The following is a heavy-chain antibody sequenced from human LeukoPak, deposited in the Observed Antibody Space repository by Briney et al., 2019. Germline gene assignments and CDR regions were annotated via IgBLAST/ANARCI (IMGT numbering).Heavy chain of an antibody. CDR2: LWYDGSNK. J-gene: IGHJ4*02. CDR1: GFTFGSYG. D-gene: IGHD3-9*01. CDR3: ARARHGILTGYYLDY. V-gene: IGHV3-33*01. Sequence: GRSLRLPCAASGFTFGSYGMHWVRQAPAKGLEWVAVLWYDGSNKYYADSVKGRFTISRDNSKDTLFLQMNSRRAEDTAVYYCARARHGILTGYYLDYWGQGTLVTVSS.